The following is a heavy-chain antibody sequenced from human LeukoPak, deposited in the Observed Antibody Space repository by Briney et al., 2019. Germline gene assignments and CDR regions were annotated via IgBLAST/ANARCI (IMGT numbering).Heavy chain of an antibody. J-gene: IGHJ5*02. CDR2: INPNSGGT. D-gene: IGHD5-18*01. Sequence: ASVKVSCKVSGDTFTDYSIHWVRRVPGQGLEWMGWINPNSGGTKYAQKFQGRVTMTRDTSISTVYMELSSLRSDDTAVYYCARDLQLWFPANWFDPWGQGTLVTVSS. V-gene: IGHV1-2*02. CDR1: GDTFTDYS. CDR3: ARDLQLWFPANWFDP.